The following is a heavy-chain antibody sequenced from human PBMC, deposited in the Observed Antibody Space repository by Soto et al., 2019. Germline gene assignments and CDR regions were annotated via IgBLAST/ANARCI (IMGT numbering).Heavy chain of an antibody. CDR1: GGSISDSA. D-gene: IGHD3-10*01. CDR3: ARDRLGSLDY. Sequence: NPSETLSLTCTVSGGSISDSAWGWVRQPPGEGLEWIGYSRNAGCTNCNPSLQSRVTISVDASKNQISLRLTSVTAADTAVYYCARDRLGSLDYWGRGTLVTVSS. CDR2: SRNAGCT. V-gene: IGHV4-59*01. J-gene: IGHJ4*02.